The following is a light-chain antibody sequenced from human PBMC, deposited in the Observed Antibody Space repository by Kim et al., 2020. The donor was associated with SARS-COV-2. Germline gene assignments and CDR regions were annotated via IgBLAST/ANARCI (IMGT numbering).Light chain of an antibody. Sequence: ALGQKVRIKCQGDSLRSYDGSWYQQKPGQAPVLVIYGKNNRPSGIPDRFSGSSSGNTASLTITGAQAEDEADYYCNSRDSSGNHVVFGGGTQLTVL. V-gene: IGLV3-19*01. CDR3: NSRDSSGNHVV. CDR2: GKN. CDR1: SLRSYD. J-gene: IGLJ2*01.